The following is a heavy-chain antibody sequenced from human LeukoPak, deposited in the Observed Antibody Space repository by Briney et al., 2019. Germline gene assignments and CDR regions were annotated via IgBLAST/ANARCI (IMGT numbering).Heavy chain of an antibody. Sequence: GRSLRLSCGASGFTFSSYGIHWVRQAPGKGREWVAVISDDGSNKFYADSVNGRFTISRDSSKNTLYLQMNSLRAEDTAVYYCARGGASGSHLHWFDPWGQGTLVTVSS. CDR2: ISDDGSNK. V-gene: IGHV3-30*03. D-gene: IGHD3-10*01. J-gene: IGHJ5*02. CDR1: GFTFSSYG. CDR3: ARGGASGSHLHWFDP.